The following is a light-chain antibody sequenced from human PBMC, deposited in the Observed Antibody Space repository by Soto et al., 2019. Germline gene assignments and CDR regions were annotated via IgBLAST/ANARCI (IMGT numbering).Light chain of an antibody. CDR2: KAA. CDR1: QPIRSW. V-gene: IGKV1-5*03. CDR3: QQHNSYWT. Sequence: DIQMAQSPSTLSGSLGDRVTITCRASQPIRSWLSCYQHKPWKAPKDRIYKAATLKSGVPSRFTGSGPWTEFSLTISRLQPYDFATYYCQQHNSYWTFGQGTKVDIK. J-gene: IGKJ1*01.